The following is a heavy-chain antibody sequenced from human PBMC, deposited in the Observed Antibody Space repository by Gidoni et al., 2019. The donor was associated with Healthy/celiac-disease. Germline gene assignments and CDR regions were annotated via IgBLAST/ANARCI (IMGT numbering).Heavy chain of an antibody. CDR3: ARDHTYYYDSSGYRDY. D-gene: IGHD3-22*01. CDR2: IKQDGSEK. J-gene: IGHJ4*02. Sequence: EVQLVESGGGLVQPGGSLRLSCAASGFTFSSYWMSWVRQAPGKGLGWVANIKQDGSEKYYVDSVKGRFTISRDNAKNSLYLQMNSLRAEDTAVYYCARDHTYYYDSSGYRDYWGQGTLVTVSS. V-gene: IGHV3-7*03. CDR1: GFTFSSYW.